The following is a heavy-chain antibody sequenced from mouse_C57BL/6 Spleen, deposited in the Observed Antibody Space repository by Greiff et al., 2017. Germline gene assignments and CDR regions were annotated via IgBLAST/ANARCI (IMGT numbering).Heavy chain of an antibody. CDR3: ARSGARGAWFAY. CDR2: IDPSDSYT. Sequence: QVQLQQPGAELVRPGTSVKLSCKASGYTFTSYWMHWVKQRPGQGLEWIGVIDPSDSYTNYNQKFKGKATLTVDTSSSTAYMQLSSLTSEDSAVYDCARSGARGAWFAYWGQGTLVTVSA. J-gene: IGHJ3*01. D-gene: IGHD3-1*01. CDR1: GYTFTSYW. V-gene: IGHV1-59*01.